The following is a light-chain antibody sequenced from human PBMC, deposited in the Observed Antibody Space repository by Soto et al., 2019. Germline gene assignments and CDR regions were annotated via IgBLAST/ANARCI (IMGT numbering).Light chain of an antibody. V-gene: IGKV3D-20*02. J-gene: IGKJ1*01. CDR3: QQRTNWT. CDR1: QSVSSSY. Sequence: EIVLTQSPGTLSLSPGEEATLSCRASQSVSSSYLAWYQQKPGQAPRLLIYDASNRATGIPARFSGSGSGTDFTLTISSLEPEDSSVYYCQQRTNWTFGQGTKVDIK. CDR2: DAS.